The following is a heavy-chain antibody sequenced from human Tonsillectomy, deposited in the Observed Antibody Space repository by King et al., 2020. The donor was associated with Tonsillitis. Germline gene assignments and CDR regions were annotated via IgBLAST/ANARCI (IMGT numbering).Heavy chain of an antibody. CDR2: IIPVFGTA. V-gene: IGHV1-69*01. J-gene: IGHJ5*02. CDR1: GGTFSNYA. CDR3: ASGENWFDP. Sequence: QLVQSGAEVKKPGSSVKVSCKASGGTFSNYAISWVRQAPGQGLEGLGGIIPVFGTANYAQKFQDRGTITADESTSTAYMELSSLRSEDTAVYYCASGENWFDPWGQGTLVTVSP. D-gene: IGHD2-21*01.